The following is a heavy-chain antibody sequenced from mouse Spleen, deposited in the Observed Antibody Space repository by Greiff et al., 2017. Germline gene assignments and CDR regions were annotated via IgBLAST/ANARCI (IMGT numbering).Heavy chain of an antibody. V-gene: IGHV5-17*01. CDR1: GFTFSDYG. J-gene: IGHJ2*01. Sequence: EVKLMESGGGLVKPGGSLKLSCAASGFTFSDYGMHWVRQAPEKGLEWVAYISSGSSTIYYADTVKGRFTISRDNAKNTLFLQMTSLRSEDTAMYYCARPGDGYYKENYFDYWGQGTTLTVSS. CDR2: ISSGSSTI. CDR3: ARPGDGYYKENYFDY. D-gene: IGHD2-3*01.